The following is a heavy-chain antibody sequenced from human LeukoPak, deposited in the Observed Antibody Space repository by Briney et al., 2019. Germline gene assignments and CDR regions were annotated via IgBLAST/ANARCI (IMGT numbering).Heavy chain of an antibody. CDR1: GFTFITAA. Sequence: GGSLRLSCAASGFTFITAAMTWVRQAPGKGQEWVSLIGSSGGSTYYADSVKGRFTISRDNSNHTLSLQMNSLRVEDTAIYYCVKDIQLTTWGLGTMVTVSS. J-gene: IGHJ3*01. D-gene: IGHD5-24*01. CDR3: VKDIQLTT. V-gene: IGHV3-23*01. CDR2: IGSSGGST.